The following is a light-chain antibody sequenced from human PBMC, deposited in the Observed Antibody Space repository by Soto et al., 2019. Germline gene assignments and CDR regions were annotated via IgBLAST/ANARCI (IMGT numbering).Light chain of an antibody. CDR2: GAS. V-gene: IGKV3-15*01. CDR3: QQYHNWPPLT. CDR1: QSLTSN. Sequence: EIVMTQSPATLSVSPGETATLSCRASQSLTSNLAWYQQKPGQAPRLIIYGASTRATGIPARFSGSESGTDFTLTISSLQSEDFAVYYCQQYHNWPPLTFGGGTKVEIK. J-gene: IGKJ4*01.